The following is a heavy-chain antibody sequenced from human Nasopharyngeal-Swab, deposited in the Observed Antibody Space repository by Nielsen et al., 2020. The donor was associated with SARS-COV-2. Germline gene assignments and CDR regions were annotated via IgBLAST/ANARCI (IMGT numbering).Heavy chain of an antibody. V-gene: IGHV4-39*01. Sequence: RQAPGKGLEWIGSIYYSGSTYYNPSLKSRVTISVDTSKNQFSLKLSSVTAADTAVYYCARHEGAGSGSFFDYWGQGTLVTASS. J-gene: IGHJ4*02. CDR3: ARHEGAGSGSFFDY. CDR2: IYYSGST. D-gene: IGHD3-10*01.